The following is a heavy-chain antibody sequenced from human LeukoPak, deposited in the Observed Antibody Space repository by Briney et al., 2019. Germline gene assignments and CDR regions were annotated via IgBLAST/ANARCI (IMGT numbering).Heavy chain of an antibody. CDR1: GFTFSSYW. CDR3: ARRNQADDY. CDR2: INPDWSST. D-gene: IGHD1-14*01. V-gene: IGHV3-74*01. Sequence: GGSVRLSCAASGFTFSSYWMHGVRQVPGKARVCVLRINPDWSSTAYADSVKGRFTISRDNDKNTLYVQVDTLRGEDSPVLYCARRNQADDYWGQGTLVTVSS. J-gene: IGHJ4*02.